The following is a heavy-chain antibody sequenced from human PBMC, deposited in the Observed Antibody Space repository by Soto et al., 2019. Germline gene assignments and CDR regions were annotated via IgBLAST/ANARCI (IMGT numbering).Heavy chain of an antibody. D-gene: IGHD3-10*01. CDR3: ARERITMVRGVMRYGMDV. J-gene: IGHJ6*02. Sequence: QVQLVQSGAEVKKPGSSVKVSCKASGGTFSSHAISWVRQAPGQGLEWMGGIIPIFGTANYAQKFQGRVTITADESTSTAYMELSSLRSEDTAVYYCARERITMVRGVMRYGMDVWGQGTTVTVSS. CDR2: IIPIFGTA. CDR1: GGTFSSHA. V-gene: IGHV1-69*01.